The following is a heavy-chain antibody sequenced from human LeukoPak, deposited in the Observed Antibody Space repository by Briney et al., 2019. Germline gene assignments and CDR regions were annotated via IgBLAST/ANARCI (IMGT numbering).Heavy chain of an antibody. D-gene: IGHD3-22*01. CDR2: ISAYNGNT. J-gene: IGHJ5*02. CDR1: GYTFTSYG. CDR3: ARGGLDNYYDSSGYYANWFDP. Sequence: ATVKVSCKASGYTFTSYGISWVRQAPGQGLEWMGWISAYNGNTNYAQKLQGRVTMTTDTSTSTAYMELRSLRSDDTAVYYCARGGLDNYYDSSGYYANWFDPWGQGTLVTVSS. V-gene: IGHV1-18*01.